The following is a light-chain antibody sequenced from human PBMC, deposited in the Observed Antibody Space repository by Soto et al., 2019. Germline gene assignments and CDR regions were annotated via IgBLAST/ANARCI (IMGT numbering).Light chain of an antibody. CDR1: KSVSSN. CDR2: GAS. V-gene: IGKV3-15*01. Sequence: MTQSPSTLPASVGDRATLSCRASKSVSSNLAWYQQKPGQAPRLLIYGASTRATGIPARFSGSGSGTEFTLTISSLQSEDFAVYYCQQYNNWPPWTFGQGTKVEIK. J-gene: IGKJ1*01. CDR3: QQYNNWPPWT.